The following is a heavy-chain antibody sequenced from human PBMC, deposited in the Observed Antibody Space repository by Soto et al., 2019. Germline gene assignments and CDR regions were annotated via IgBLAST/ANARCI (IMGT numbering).Heavy chain of an antibody. J-gene: IGHJ3*02. V-gene: IGHV3-30*18. CDR3: AKYVFRDGYNSHAFDI. CDR1: GFTFSSYG. CDR2: ISYDGSNK. D-gene: IGHD5-12*01. Sequence: QVQLVESGGGVVQPGRSLRLSCAASGFTFSSYGMHWVRQAPGKGLEWVAVISYDGSNKYYADSVKGRFTISRDNSKKRLYLQMNSLRADDTAVYYCAKYVFRDGYNSHAFDIWGQGTMVTVSS.